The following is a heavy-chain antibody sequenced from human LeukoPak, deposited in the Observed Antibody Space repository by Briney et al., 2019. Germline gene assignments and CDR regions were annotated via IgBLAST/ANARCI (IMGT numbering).Heavy chain of an antibody. J-gene: IGHJ2*01. CDR3: ARAHPSSGWALRDL. CDR1: GYTLTGYY. V-gene: IGHV1-2*06. CDR2: INPNSGGT. Sequence: ASVKVSCKASGYTLTGYYMHWVRQAPGQGLEWMGRINPNSGGTNYAQKFQGRVTMTRDTSISTAYMELSRLRSDDTAVYYCARAHPSSGWALRDLWGRGTLVTVSS. D-gene: IGHD6-19*01.